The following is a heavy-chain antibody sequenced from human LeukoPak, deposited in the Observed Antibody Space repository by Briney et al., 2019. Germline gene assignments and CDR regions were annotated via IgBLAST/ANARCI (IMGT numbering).Heavy chain of an antibody. Sequence: GGTLRLSCAASGFTFSSYAMSWVRQAPGKGLEWVSAISGRDGSTYYAGSVKGRFTISRDNSKNTLYLHVNSLRPEDTAVYYCARALIGYYFDYWGQGTLVTVSS. V-gene: IGHV3-23*01. CDR1: GFTFSSYA. J-gene: IGHJ4*02. CDR2: ISGRDGST. CDR3: ARALIGYYFDY. D-gene: IGHD2-8*01.